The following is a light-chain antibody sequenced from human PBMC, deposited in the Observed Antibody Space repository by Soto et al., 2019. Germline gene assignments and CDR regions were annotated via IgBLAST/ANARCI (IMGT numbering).Light chain of an antibody. J-gene: IGKJ5*01. CDR2: GAS. V-gene: IGKV1-17*03. CDR1: QGISNY. Sequence: DVQMTQSPSAISASVGYRVTITCXASQGISNYLAWFQQKPGKVPKRLIYGASSLQSGVPSRFSGTGSGTEFTLTISSLQPEDFATYYCLQHNSYPLTFGQGTRLEI. CDR3: LQHNSYPLT.